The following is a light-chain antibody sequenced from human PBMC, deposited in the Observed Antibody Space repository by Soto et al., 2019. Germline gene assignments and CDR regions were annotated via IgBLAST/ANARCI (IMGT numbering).Light chain of an antibody. V-gene: IGLV3-1*01. J-gene: IGLJ2*01. CDR2: QDS. CDR1: KLGDKY. CDR3: QAWDSSYHVV. Sequence: SYELTQPPSVSVSPGQTASITCSGDKLGDKYACWYQQKPGQSPVLVIYQDSKRPSGIPERFSGSNSGNTATLTISGTQAMDEADDYCQAWDSSYHVVFGGGTKLTVL.